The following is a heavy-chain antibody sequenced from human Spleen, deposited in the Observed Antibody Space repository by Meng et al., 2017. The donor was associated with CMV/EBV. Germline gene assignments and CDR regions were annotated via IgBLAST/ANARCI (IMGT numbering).Heavy chain of an antibody. J-gene: IGHJ4*02. Sequence: SCVASGFAFTGYWMHGVRQTPGKGLIWVARIKFDGTYANYADSVQGRFTISRDNAGGRLYLQMNSLRVEDTALYYCVRGGDKWNFDYWGQGTLVTVSS. CDR3: VRGGDKWNFDY. CDR1: GFAFTGYW. V-gene: IGHV3-74*01. CDR2: IKFDGTYA. D-gene: IGHD1-26*01.